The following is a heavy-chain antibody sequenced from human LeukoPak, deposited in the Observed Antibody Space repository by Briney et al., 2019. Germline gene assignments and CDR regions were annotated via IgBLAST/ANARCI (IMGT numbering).Heavy chain of an antibody. CDR2: IIPIFGTA. D-gene: IGHD3-10*01. Sequence: GASVKVSCKASGGTFSNYAISWVRQAPGQGLEWMGGIIPIFGTANYAQKFQGRVTITADKSTSTAYMELSSLRSDDTAVYYCARDLAMVRGPEEGTFDIWGQGTMVTVSS. V-gene: IGHV1-69*06. CDR1: GGTFSNYA. J-gene: IGHJ3*02. CDR3: ARDLAMVRGPEEGTFDI.